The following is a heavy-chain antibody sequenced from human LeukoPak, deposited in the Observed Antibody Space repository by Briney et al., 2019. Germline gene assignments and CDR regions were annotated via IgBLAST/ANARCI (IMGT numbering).Heavy chain of an antibody. D-gene: IGHD3-10*01. V-gene: IGHV4-34*01. J-gene: IGHJ6*02. CDR2: INHSGST. CDR3: ARGSTPRRKTYYYGSGSYPPYYYYYGMDV. CDR1: GGSFSGYY. Sequence: SETLSLTCAVYGGSFSGYYWSWIRQPPGKGLEWIGEINHSGSTNYNPSLKSRVTISVDTSKNQFSLKLSPVTAADTAVYYCARGSTPRRKTYYYGSGSYPPYYYYYGMDVWGQGTTVTVSS.